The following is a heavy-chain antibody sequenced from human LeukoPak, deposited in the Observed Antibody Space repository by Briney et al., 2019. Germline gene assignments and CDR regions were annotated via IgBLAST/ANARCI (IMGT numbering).Heavy chain of an antibody. CDR2: ISSSSSYI. CDR3: ARGFYMYYFDY. Sequence: GGPLRLSCAASGFTFSSYSMNWVRQAPGKGLEWVSSISSSSSYIYYADSVKGRFTISRDNSKNTLYLQMNSLRAEDTAVYYCARGFYMYYFDYWGQGTLVTVSS. V-gene: IGHV3-21*01. J-gene: IGHJ4*02. CDR1: GFTFSSYS. D-gene: IGHD3-3*01.